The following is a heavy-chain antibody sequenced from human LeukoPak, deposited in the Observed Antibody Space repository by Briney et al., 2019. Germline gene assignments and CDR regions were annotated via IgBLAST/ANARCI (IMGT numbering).Heavy chain of an antibody. CDR1: GGSISSYF. CDR3: AKSGTYGDYGGYWFDP. J-gene: IGHJ5*02. V-gene: IGHV4-59*08. D-gene: IGHD4-17*01. Sequence: SETPSLTCTVSGGSISSYFWSWIRQPPGRGLEWIGYAYYSGSTNYNPSLKSRVTISVDTSKKQFSLKLGSATAADTAVYYCAKSGTYGDYGGYWFDPWGQGTLVTVSS. CDR2: AYYSGST.